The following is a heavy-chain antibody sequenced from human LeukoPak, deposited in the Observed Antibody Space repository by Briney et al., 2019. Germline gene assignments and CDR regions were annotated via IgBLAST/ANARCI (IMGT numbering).Heavy chain of an antibody. D-gene: IGHD4-17*01. CDR3: ARAAVDYGDYPGRWFDP. J-gene: IGHJ5*02. Sequence: SETLSLTCAVYGGSFSGYYWSWIRQPPGKGLEWIGEINHSGSTNYNPSLKSRVTISVDTFKNQFSLKLSSVTAADTAVYYCARAAVDYGDYPGRWFDPWGQGTLVTVSS. V-gene: IGHV4-34*01. CDR2: INHSGST. CDR1: GGSFSGYY.